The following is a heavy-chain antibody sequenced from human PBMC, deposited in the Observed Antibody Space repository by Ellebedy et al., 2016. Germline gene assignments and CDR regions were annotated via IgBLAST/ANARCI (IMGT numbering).Heavy chain of an antibody. CDR1: GASMDTYY. J-gene: IGHJ3*02. Sequence: SETLSLTCTVSGASMDTYYWSWIRQPPGKGLEWVGYIYYGGSTKYSPSLNSRVTISVDAAKNQFSLNLKSVTAADTAVYYCARHSPDTPTITDFFDIWGQGTMVTVSS. CDR3: ARHSPDTPTITDFFDI. V-gene: IGHV4-59*08. CDR2: IYYGGST. D-gene: IGHD5-18*01.